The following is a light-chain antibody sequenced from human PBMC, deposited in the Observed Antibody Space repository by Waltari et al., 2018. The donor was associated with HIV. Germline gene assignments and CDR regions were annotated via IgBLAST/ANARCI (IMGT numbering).Light chain of an antibody. Sequence: QSVLTQPPSASGTPGQSVSISCSGSRSNIGSNYVYWYQHFPGTTPKVVIYRSYQWPSGVPVRFSRSNSGTSAALASSGLRSEDEAHYYFASWDDNLSGWVFGGGTKLTVL. CDR1: RSNIGSNY. J-gene: IGLJ3*02. CDR3: ASWDDNLSGWV. V-gene: IGLV1-47*01. CDR2: RSY.